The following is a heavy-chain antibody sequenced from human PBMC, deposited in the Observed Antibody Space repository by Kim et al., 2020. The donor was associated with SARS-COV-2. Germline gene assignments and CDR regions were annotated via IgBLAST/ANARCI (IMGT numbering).Heavy chain of an antibody. CDR2: IRSKAYGGTT. J-gene: IGHJ6*02. CDR3: TRDTGYCSGGSCYFAYYYYGMDV. Sequence: GGSLRLSCTASGFIFGDYAMSWFRQAPGKGLEWVGFIRSKAYGGTTEYAASVKGRFTISRDDSKSIAYLQMNSLKTEDTAVYYCTRDTGYCSGGSCYFAYYYYGMDVWGQGTTVTVSS. D-gene: IGHD2-15*01. CDR1: GFIFGDYA. V-gene: IGHV3-49*03.